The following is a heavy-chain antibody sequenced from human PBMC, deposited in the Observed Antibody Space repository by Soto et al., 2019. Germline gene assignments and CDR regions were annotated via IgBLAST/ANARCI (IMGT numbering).Heavy chain of an antibody. CDR3: ARAGYSVVGATVY. J-gene: IGHJ4*02. Sequence: QVQLVQSGAEVKMPGASVKVSCKASGYTFSDYGINWVRQATGQGLVWMGWMNPKSGDTVYAQKFQASVSMTRATAISTAYMELNSLKSEDTAVFFCARAGYSVVGATVYWCQGTLVTFSS. CDR1: GYTFSDYG. CDR2: MNPKSGDT. D-gene: IGHD1-26*01. V-gene: IGHV1-8*01.